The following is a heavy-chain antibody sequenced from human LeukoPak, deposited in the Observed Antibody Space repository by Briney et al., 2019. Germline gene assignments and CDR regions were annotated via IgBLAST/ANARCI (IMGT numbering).Heavy chain of an antibody. CDR1: GDTFSSYA. Sequence: SVKVSCKASGDTFSSYAISWVRQAPGQGLEWMGGIIPIFGTANYAQKFQGRVTITADESTSTAYMELSSLRSEDTAVYYCARSAVAGTTEYFQHWGQGTLVTVSS. CDR3: ARSAVAGTTEYFQH. V-gene: IGHV1-69*01. CDR2: IIPIFGTA. J-gene: IGHJ1*01. D-gene: IGHD6-19*01.